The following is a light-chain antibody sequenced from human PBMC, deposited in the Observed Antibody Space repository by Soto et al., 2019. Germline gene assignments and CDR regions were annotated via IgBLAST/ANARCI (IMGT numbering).Light chain of an antibody. CDR3: QPYGSSPLT. V-gene: IGKV3-20*01. CDR2: ATS. Sequence: EIELTQSPGTLPLSPGERATLSCRTSQSISTSYLAWYQQKRGQAPRLLIYATSYRATGIPDRFTGSGSGTDFTLTISRLEPEDFAVYFCQPYGSSPLTFGGGTKVEVK. CDR1: QSISTSY. J-gene: IGKJ4*01.